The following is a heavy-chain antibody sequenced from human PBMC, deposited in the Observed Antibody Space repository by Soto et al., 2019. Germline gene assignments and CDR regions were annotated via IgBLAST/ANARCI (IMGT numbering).Heavy chain of an antibody. CDR2: IYYSGST. D-gene: IGHD3-10*01. CDR1: GGSISSYY. J-gene: IGHJ4*02. Sequence: SETLSLTCTVSGGSISSYYWSWIRQPPGKGLEWIGYIYYSGSTNYNPSLKSRVTISVDTSKNQFSLKLSSVTAADTAVYYCARESPAYYYGSGKRGFDYWGQGTLVTVSS. CDR3: ARESPAYYYGSGKRGFDY. V-gene: IGHV4-59*01.